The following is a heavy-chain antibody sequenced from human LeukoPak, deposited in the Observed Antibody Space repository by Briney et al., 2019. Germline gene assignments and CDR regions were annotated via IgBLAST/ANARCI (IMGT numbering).Heavy chain of an antibody. CDR3: ARGLWGAMAYFFDY. D-gene: IGHD5-18*01. J-gene: IGHJ4*02. Sequence: PSETLSLTCTVSGGSISSYYWSWIRQPPGKGLEWIGYIYYSGSTNYNPSLKSRVTISVDTSKNQFSLKLSSVTAADTAVYYCARGLWGAMAYFFDYWGQGTLVTASS. CDR1: GGSISSYY. V-gene: IGHV4-59*01. CDR2: IYYSGST.